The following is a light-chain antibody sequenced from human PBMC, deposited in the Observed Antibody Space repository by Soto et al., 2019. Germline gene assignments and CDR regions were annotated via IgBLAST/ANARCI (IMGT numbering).Light chain of an antibody. CDR1: SSDVGSNNL. Sequence: QSVLSQPASVSGSPGQSITISCTGTSSDVGSNNLVSWYQQHPGKAPKLMIYEVSKRPSGISNRFSGSKSGNTASLTISGLLAEDDADYYCCSYAGRSASDVFGAGTKLTVL. V-gene: IGLV2-23*02. CDR2: EVS. J-gene: IGLJ1*01. CDR3: CSYAGRSASDV.